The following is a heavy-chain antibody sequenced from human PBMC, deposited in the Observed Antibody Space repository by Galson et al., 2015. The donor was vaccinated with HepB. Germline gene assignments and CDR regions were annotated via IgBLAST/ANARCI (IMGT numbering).Heavy chain of an antibody. CDR3: ANSPGMGALDI. Sequence: SCKASGYTFTTQSIHWVRQAPGQGLEWMGWSNGNSGFTKYAKNVQDRVTMTTDTSTSTAYMELRNLRSDDTAVYYCANSPGMGALDIWGQGTMVTVS. V-gene: IGHV1-18*01. CDR2: SNGNSGFT. D-gene: IGHD6-13*01. CDR1: GYTFTTQS. J-gene: IGHJ3*02.